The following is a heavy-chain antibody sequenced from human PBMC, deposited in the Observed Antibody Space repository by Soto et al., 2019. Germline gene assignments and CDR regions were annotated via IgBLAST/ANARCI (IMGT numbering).Heavy chain of an antibody. V-gene: IGHV4-39*01. CDR2: IYYSGST. J-gene: IGHJ4*02. CDR1: GGSISSSSYY. CDR3: ARLVLDIVVVVAATHFDY. Sequence: QLQLQESGPGLVKPSETLSLTCTVSGGSISSSSYYWGWIRQPPGKGLEWIGSIYYSGSTYYNPSLKSRVTISVDTSKHQFSLKLSSVTAADTAVYYCARLVLDIVVVVAATHFDYWGQGTLVTVSS. D-gene: IGHD2-15*01.